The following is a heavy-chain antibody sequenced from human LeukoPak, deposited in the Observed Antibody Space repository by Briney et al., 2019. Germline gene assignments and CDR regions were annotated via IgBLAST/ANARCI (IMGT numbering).Heavy chain of an antibody. Sequence: PSETLSLTCAVYGGSFSGYYWSWIRQPPGKGLEWIGEINHSGSTNYNPSLKSRDTISVDTSKNQFSLKLSSVTAADTAVYYCARDFRAYCGGDCSANWFDPWGQGTLVTVSS. CDR1: GGSFSGYY. CDR2: INHSGST. CDR3: ARDFRAYCGGDCSANWFDP. D-gene: IGHD2-21*01. J-gene: IGHJ5*02. V-gene: IGHV4-34*01.